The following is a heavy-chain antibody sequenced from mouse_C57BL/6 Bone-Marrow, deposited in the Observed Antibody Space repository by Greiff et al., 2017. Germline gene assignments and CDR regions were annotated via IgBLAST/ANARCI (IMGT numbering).Heavy chain of an antibody. D-gene: IGHD2-4*01. CDR2: IYPGGGYT. V-gene: IGHV1-63*01. J-gene: IGHJ1*03. Sequence: QVQLQQSGAELVRPGTSVKMSCKASGYTFTNYWIGWAKQRPGHGLEWIGDIYPGGGYTNYNEKFKGKATLTADKSSSTAYMQFSSLTSEDSASYYCSRAEIYYDYDWYFDVWGTGTTVTVSS. CDR3: SRAEIYYDYDWYFDV. CDR1: GYTFTNYW.